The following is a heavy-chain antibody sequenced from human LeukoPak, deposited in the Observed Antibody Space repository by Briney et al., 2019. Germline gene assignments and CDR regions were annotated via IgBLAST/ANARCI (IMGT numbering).Heavy chain of an antibody. Sequence: RGESLKISCKGSGYSFTSYWIDWVRQMPGKGLEWMGIIYPGDSDTRYSPSFQGQVTISADKSISTAYLQWSSLKASDTAMYYCARSTTTVTTEYYFDYWGQGTLVTVSS. J-gene: IGHJ4*02. CDR1: GYSFTSYW. V-gene: IGHV5-51*01. CDR2: IYPGDSDT. D-gene: IGHD4-11*01. CDR3: ARSTTTVTTEYYFDY.